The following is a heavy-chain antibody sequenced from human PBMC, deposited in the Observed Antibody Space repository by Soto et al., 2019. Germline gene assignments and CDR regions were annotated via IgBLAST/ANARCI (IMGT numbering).Heavy chain of an antibody. CDR1: GFTFSSYS. CDR3: ARVWAAAGTDAFDI. D-gene: IGHD6-13*01. Sequence: PGGSLRLSCAASGFTFSSYSMNWVRQAPGKGLEWVSSISSSSSYIYYADSVKGRFTISRDNAKNSLYLQMNSLRAEDTAVYYCARVWAAAGTDAFDIWGQGTMVTVSS. V-gene: IGHV3-21*01. CDR2: ISSSSSYI. J-gene: IGHJ3*02.